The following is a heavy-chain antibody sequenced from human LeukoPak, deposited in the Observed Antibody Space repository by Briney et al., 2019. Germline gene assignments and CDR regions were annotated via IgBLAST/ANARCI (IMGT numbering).Heavy chain of an antibody. CDR1: GFAFSRYL. D-gene: IGHD6-13*01. Sequence: GGSLRLSCAASGFAFSRYLMHWVRQGPGKGGGWVSRINSDGGNTVYADSVKGGFTISRDKAKNTLYMQMNRVRAEDTAVYYCARVGYSSSWYIDYWGQGTLVTVSS. CDR3: ARVGYSSSWYIDY. J-gene: IGHJ4*02. V-gene: IGHV3-74*01. CDR2: INSDGGNT.